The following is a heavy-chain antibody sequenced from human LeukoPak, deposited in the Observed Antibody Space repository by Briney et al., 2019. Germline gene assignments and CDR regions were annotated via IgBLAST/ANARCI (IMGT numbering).Heavy chain of an antibody. J-gene: IGHJ4*02. CDR2: INPSGGST. CDR3: ARDSPRVYYGSGSYYNALGY. D-gene: IGHD3-10*01. CDR1: GYTFTSYY. Sequence: ASVTVSCQASGYTFTSYYMHWVRQAPGQGLEWMGIINPSGGSTIYAQKFQGRVTMTRATSTSTVSMELSTPRPAAPTVYYCARDSPRVYYGSGSYYNALGYWGQGTLVTVSA. V-gene: IGHV1-46*01.